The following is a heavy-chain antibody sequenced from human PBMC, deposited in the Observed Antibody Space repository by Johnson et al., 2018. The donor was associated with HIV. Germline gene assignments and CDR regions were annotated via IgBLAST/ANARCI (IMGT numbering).Heavy chain of an antibody. J-gene: IGHJ3*02. D-gene: IGHD1-26*01. CDR3: VRDQGFRVGTIDDDAFDI. CDR1: AFSFSGYA. CDR2: ISYSGSST. V-gene: IGHV3-30*07. Sequence: QVQLVESGGGVVQPGRSLRLSCTSAFSFSGYAMHWVRQAPGKGLQWVSAISYSGSSTYYADSVKGRFTISRDNSKNTLYLQMNSLRAEDSALYYCVRDQGFRVGTIDDDAFDIWGQGTMVTVSP.